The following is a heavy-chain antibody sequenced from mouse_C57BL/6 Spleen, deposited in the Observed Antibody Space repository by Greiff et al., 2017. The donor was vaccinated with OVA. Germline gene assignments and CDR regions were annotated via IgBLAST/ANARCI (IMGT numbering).Heavy chain of an antibody. J-gene: IGHJ1*03. D-gene: IGHD2-4*01. CDR3: ARTSDYYGYFDV. Sequence: VQLQQSGPELVKPGASVKISCKASGYTFTDYYMNWVKQSHGKSLEWIGDINPNNGGTSYNQKFKGKATLTVDKSSSTAYMELRSLTSEDSAVYYCARTSDYYGYFDVWGTGTTVTVSS. CDR1: GYTFTDYY. CDR2: INPNNGGT. V-gene: IGHV1-26*01.